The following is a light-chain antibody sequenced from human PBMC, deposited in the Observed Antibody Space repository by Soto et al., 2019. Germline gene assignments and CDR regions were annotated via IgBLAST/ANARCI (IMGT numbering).Light chain of an antibody. CDR3: CSHAGFNPPYV. V-gene: IGLV2-23*01. J-gene: IGLJ1*01. CDR1: NTDVENYNF. CDR2: EDY. Sequence: QSVLTQPASVSGSPGQSITSACTGINTDVENYNFVSWYQQRPGKAPKLMIYEDYKRPSGVSNRFSGSKSGNTASLTISGLQTDDEDDYYSCSHAGFNPPYVFATGTKGPVL.